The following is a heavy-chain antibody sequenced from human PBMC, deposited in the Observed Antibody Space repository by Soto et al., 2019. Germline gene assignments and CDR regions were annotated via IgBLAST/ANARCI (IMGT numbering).Heavy chain of an antibody. CDR3: ARGREDCSGGSCYETKGDWFDP. J-gene: IGHJ5*02. CDR1: GYTFTSYD. V-gene: IGHV1-8*01. Sequence: ASVKVSCKASGYTFTSYDINWVRQATGQGLEWMGWVNPNSGNTGYAQKFQGRVTMTRNTSISTAYMELSSLRSEDTAVYYCARGREDCSGGSCYETKGDWFDPWGQGTLVTVSS. CDR2: VNPNSGNT. D-gene: IGHD2-15*01.